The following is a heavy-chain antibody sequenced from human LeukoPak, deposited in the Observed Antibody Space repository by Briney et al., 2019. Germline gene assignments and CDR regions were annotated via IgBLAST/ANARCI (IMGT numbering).Heavy chain of an antibody. J-gene: IGHJ4*02. Sequence: GGSLRLSCAASGFTFSSSAMSWVRQVPGKGLEWVSGISASGGSTYYADSVRGRFTISRDNSKNTLYVQMNSLRDEDTAVYYCAKDQRLESPHYLDSWGQGTLVTVSS. CDR2: ISASGGST. D-gene: IGHD1-1*01. CDR1: GFTFSSSA. V-gene: IGHV3-23*01. CDR3: AKDQRLESPHYLDS.